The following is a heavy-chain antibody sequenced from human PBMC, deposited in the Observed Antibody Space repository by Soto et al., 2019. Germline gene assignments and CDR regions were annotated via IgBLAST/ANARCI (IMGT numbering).Heavy chain of an antibody. CDR3: ARKGYSGYVDFDY. V-gene: IGHV3-30*03. J-gene: IGHJ4*02. CDR2: ISYDGSNK. D-gene: IGHD5-12*01. Sequence: GGSLRLSCAASELTFTDYCVRWIRQAPGKGLEWVAVISYDGSNKYYADSVKGRFTISRDNSKNTLYLQMNSLRAEDTAVYYCARKGYSGYVDFDYWGQGTLVTVSS. CDR1: ELTFTDYC.